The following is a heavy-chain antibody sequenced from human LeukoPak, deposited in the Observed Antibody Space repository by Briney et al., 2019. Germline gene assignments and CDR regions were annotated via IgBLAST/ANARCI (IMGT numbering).Heavy chain of an antibody. Sequence: ASVKVSCKASGYTFTSYGISWVRQAPGQGLEWMGWISAYNGNTNYAQKLQGRVTMTTDTSTSTAYMELRSLRSDDTAVYYCASSTSSHLPPAYWGQGTLVTVSS. CDR1: GYTFTSYG. CDR3: ASSTSSHLPPAY. J-gene: IGHJ4*02. D-gene: IGHD2-2*01. CDR2: ISAYNGNT. V-gene: IGHV1-18*01.